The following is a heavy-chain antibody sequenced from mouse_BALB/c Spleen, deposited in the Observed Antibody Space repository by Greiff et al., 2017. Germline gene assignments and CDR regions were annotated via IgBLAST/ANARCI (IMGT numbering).Heavy chain of an antibody. CDR1: GYTFTSYD. CDR3: ARGDYYGSSYGFAY. V-gene: IGHV1S33*01. CDR2: IYPGDGST. D-gene: IGHD1-1*01. J-gene: IGHJ3*01. Sequence: SGPELVKPGALVKISCKASGYTFTSYDINWVKQRPGQGLEWIGWIYPGDGSTKYNEKFKGKATLTADKSSSTAYMQLSSLTSENSAVYFCARGDYYGSSYGFAYWGQGTLVTVSA.